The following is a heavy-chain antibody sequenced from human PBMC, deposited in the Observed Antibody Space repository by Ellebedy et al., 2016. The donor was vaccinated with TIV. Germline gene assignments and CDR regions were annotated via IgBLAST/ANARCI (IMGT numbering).Heavy chain of an antibody. CDR3: ARSMRDDYPPDAFDI. CDR1: GGSFSGYY. Sequence: SQTLSLTCAVSGGSFSGYYWSWIRQPPGEGLEWIWEINHSGSTNYNPSLKSRVTISVDTSKNQFSLKLSSVTAADTAVYYCARSMRDDYPPDAFDIWGQGTMVTVSS. V-gene: IGHV4-34*01. D-gene: IGHD3-16*01. CDR2: INHSGST. J-gene: IGHJ3*02.